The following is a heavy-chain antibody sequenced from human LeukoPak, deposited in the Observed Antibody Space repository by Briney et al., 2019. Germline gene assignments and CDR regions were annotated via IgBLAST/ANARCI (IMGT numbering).Heavy chain of an antibody. CDR1: GFTFSNYA. V-gene: IGHV3-23*01. CDR2: IVGSGSNT. D-gene: IGHD3-9*01. CDR3: AMWGDYDILTGYYDSDY. J-gene: IGHJ4*02. Sequence: GGSLRLSCAASGFTFSNYAMSWVRQAPGKGLEWVSAIVGSGSNTYYADSVKGRSTISRDNPKNTLYLQMNSLRADDTAVYYCAMWGDYDILTGYYDSDYWGQGTLVTVSS.